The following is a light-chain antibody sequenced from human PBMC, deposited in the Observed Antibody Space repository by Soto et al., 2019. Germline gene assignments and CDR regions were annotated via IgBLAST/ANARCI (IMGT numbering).Light chain of an antibody. Sequence: YELTQPPSVSVSPGQTARITCSGDRLPRHYVHWYQQKPGQAPALVIFKDRERPSGIPERFSGPSSGTTVTLIISGVQDADEADYYCQSTDSSGSYVFGTGTKLTVL. V-gene: IGLV3-25*03. CDR2: KDR. J-gene: IGLJ1*01. CDR1: RLPRHY. CDR3: QSTDSSGSYV.